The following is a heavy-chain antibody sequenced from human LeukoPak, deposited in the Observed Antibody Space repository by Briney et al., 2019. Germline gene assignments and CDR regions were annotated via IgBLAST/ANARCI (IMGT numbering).Heavy chain of an antibody. V-gene: IGHV3-7*03. Sequence: GGSLRLSCAASGFMFSSNWMSWVRLAPGKGLEWVANIKEDGTETYYVDSVKGRFTISRDNAKNSLYLRMNSLRVEDTAVYYCAKEGRSLQTYWGQGTLVTVSS. CDR3: AKEGRSLQTY. CDR1: GFMFSSNW. CDR2: IKEDGTET. J-gene: IGHJ4*02. D-gene: IGHD5-24*01.